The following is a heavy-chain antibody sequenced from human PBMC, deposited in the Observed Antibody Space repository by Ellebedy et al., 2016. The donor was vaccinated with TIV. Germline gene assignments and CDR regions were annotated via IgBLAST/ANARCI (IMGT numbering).Heavy chain of an antibody. J-gene: IGHJ6*02. CDR1: GYTFTGYY. V-gene: IGHV1-2*04. CDR3: ARGPSGYSYGSYGMDV. D-gene: IGHD5-18*01. CDR2: INPNSGGT. Sequence: ASVKVSCXASGYTFTGYYMHWVRQAPGQGLEWMGWINPNSGGTNYAQKFQGWVTMTRDTSISTAYMELSRLRSDDTAVYYCARGPSGYSYGSYGMDVWGQGTTVTVSS.